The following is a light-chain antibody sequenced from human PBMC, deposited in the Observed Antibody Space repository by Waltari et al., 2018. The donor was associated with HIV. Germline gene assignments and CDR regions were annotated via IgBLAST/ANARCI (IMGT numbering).Light chain of an antibody. CDR2: DDL. CDR3: QQSHSSPSGM. CDR1: KKIGTY. Sequence: GDRVTINCRASKKIGTYLNWYQQKSGKPPKLLIYDDLRLPNGVPYRFSAIVSGTDFTLTIFSLQPDDFATYYCQQSHSSPSGMFGQGTKV. J-gene: IGKJ1*01. V-gene: IGKV1-39*01.